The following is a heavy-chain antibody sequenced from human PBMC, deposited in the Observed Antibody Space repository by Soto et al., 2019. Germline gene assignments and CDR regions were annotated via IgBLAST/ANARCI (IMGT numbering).Heavy chain of an antibody. CDR1: GFIFRNFG. CDR2: ISIDSFNK. V-gene: IGHV3-23*01. D-gene: IGHD2-21*02. J-gene: IGHJ5*02. Sequence: VQLLASGGGWAQPGGSLRLSCVASGFIFRNFGMTWVRQAPGKGLEWVATISIDSFNKHYADSVKGRFTISRDDSRNTLYLQMDNLGAEDTAVYYCGKDVSDFDVCDSWGQGT. CDR3: GKDVSDFDVCDS.